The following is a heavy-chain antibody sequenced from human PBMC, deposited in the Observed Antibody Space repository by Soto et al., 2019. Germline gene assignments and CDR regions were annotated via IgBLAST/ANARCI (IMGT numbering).Heavy chain of an antibody. CDR2: IYYGGST. V-gene: IGHV4-30-2*01. CDR3: ARVWGGAFDI. CDR1: GGSMSSGDYS. D-gene: IGHD3-10*01. Sequence: PSETLSLTCAVSGGSMSSGDYSWNWIRQPPGKGLEWIGYIYYGGSTYNNPSLQSRVTMSLDRSRNQFSLKLNSVTAADTAVYYCARVWGGAFDIWGQGTMVTVS. J-gene: IGHJ3*02.